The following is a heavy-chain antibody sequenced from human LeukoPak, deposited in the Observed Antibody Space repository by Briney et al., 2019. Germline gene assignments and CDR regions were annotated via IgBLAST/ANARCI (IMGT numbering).Heavy chain of an antibody. J-gene: IGHJ4*02. CDR1: GFSISSGYY. CDR2: IHVSGTT. Sequence: NASETLSLTCVVSGFSISSGYYWGWIRQPPGKGLEWIANIHVSGTTFYNSSLNSRVAISIDTSKNQFSPKLSSVTAADTAVYFCAREAERRIVNWGRGTLVTVSS. V-gene: IGHV4-38-2*02. CDR3: AREAERRIVN. D-gene: IGHD1-1*01.